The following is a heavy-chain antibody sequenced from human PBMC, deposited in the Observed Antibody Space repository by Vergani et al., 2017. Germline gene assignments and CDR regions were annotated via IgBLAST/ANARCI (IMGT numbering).Heavy chain of an antibody. CDR3: ARFSCSSTSCYWHYFDY. CDR1: GGSFSGYY. V-gene: IGHV4-34*11. CDR2: IYYSGST. D-gene: IGHD2-2*01. Sequence: QVQLQQWGAGLLKPSETLSLTCAVYGGSFSGYYWSWIRQPPGKGLEWIGYIYYSGSTNYNPSLKSRVTISVDTSKNQFSLKLSSVTAADTAVYYCARFSCSSTSCYWHYFDYWGQGTLVTVSS. J-gene: IGHJ4*02.